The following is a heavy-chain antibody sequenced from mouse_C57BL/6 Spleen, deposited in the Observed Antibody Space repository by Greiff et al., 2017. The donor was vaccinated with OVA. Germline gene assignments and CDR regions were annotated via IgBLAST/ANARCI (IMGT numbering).Heavy chain of an antibody. CDR3: ARDGYDEGWYFDV. CDR1: GYTFTDYN. D-gene: IGHD2-2*01. J-gene: IGHJ1*03. CDR2: INPNNGGT. Sequence: VQLQQSGPELVKPGASVKMSCKASGYTFTDYNMHWVKQSHGTSLEWIGYINPNNGGTSYNPKFKGKATLTVNKSSSTAYMELRSLTSEDSAVDYCARDGYDEGWYFDVWGTGTTVTVSS. V-gene: IGHV1-22*01.